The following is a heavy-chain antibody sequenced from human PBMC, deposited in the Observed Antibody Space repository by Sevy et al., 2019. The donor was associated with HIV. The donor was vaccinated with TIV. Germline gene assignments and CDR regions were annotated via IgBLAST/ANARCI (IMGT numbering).Heavy chain of an antibody. CDR2: FDPEDAKT. D-gene: IGHD3-22*01. J-gene: IGHJ4*02. CDR3: ATTKDYYESSGDPFDY. Sequence: ASVKVSCKVSGYTLTQLSMHWVRLTPGKGLEWMASFDPEDAKTVYSQKFQGRLSMTEDTSTHTAYMELSSLRSEATAVYYCATTKDYYESSGDPFDYWGQGTLVTVSS. CDR1: GYTLTQLS. V-gene: IGHV1-24*01.